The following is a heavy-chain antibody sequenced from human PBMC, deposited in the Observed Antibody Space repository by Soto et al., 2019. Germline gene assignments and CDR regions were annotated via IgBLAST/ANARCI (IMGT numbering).Heavy chain of an antibody. D-gene: IGHD3-9*01. CDR2: IIPIFGTA. V-gene: IGHV1-69*05. J-gene: IGHJ6*02. Sequence: SVKVSCKASGGTFSSYAISWVRQAPGQGLEWMGGIIPIFGTANYAQKLQGRVTMTTDTSTSTAYMELRSLRSDDTAVYYCARDLYDILTGYYMFYYYGMDVWGQGTTVTVSS. CDR1: GGTFSSYA. CDR3: ARDLYDILTGYYMFYYYGMDV.